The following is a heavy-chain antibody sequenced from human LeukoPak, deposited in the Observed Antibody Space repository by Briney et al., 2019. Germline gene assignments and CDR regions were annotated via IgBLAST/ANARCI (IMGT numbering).Heavy chain of an antibody. CDR1: GYTFTSYD. D-gene: IGHD3-22*01. CDR3: ARHDYYDSSGYYDAFDI. J-gene: IGHJ3*02. Sequence: ASVKVSCKASGYTFTSYDINWVRQATGQGLEWMGWINAGNGNTKYSQKFQGRVTITRDTSASTAYMELSSLRSEDTAVYYCARHDYYDSSGYYDAFDIWGQGTMVTVSS. V-gene: IGHV1-3*01. CDR2: INAGNGNT.